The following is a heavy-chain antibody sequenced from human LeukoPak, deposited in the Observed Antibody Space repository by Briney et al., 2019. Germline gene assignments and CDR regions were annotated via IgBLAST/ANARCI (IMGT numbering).Heavy chain of an antibody. CDR3: ARDRGTWSDDGFDY. V-gene: IGHV4-4*07. Sequence: SETLSLTCTVSGGSISSYYWSWIRQPAGKGLEWIGRIYISGSTNYNPSLKSRVTMSVDTSKNQFSLKLSSVTAADTAVYYCARDRGTWSDDGFDYWGQGTLVTVSS. J-gene: IGHJ4*02. D-gene: IGHD1-1*01. CDR1: GGSISSYY. CDR2: IYISGST.